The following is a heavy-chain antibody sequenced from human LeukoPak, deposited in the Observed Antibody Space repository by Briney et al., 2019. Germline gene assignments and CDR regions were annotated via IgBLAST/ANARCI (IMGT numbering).Heavy chain of an antibody. CDR2: IYPGDSDT. CDR1: GYSFTSYW. D-gene: IGHD6-19*01. Sequence: GESLKISCKGSGYSFTSYWIGWVRQMPGKGLEWMGYIYPGDSDTRYSPSFQGQVTISAHKSISTAYLQWSSLKASDTAMYYCARAIGRTSGWLESWCQGTLVTASS. CDR3: ARAIGRTSGWLES. V-gene: IGHV5-51*01. J-gene: IGHJ4*02.